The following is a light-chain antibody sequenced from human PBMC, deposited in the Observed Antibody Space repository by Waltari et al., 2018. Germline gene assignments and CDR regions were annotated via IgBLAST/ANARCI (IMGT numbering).Light chain of an antibody. CDR2: DAS. CDR1: QSVNTN. CDR3: QQRSTWPSIT. J-gene: IGKJ5*01. Sequence: EIVLTQSPATLSLSPGERGTLSCRASQSVNTNLAWYQQRPGQAPSLLIYDASNRATGIPARFSGSGSGTDFTLTISSLEREDFAVYYCQQRSTWPSITFGQGTRLEIK. V-gene: IGKV3-11*01.